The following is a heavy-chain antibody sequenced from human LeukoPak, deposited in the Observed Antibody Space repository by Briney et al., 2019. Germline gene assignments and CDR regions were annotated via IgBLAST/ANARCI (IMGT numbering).Heavy chain of an antibody. CDR3: ASMWEGGY. Sequence: GGSLRLSCAASGFTFRNYWMSWVRQAPGKGLEWVATIKQDGSEKYYGDSVKGRFTISRDNAQSSLFLQMNSVRDEDAAVYFCASMWEGGYWGQGTLVTVSS. CDR2: IKQDGSEK. D-gene: IGHD1-26*01. V-gene: IGHV3-7*01. CDR1: GFTFRNYW. J-gene: IGHJ4*02.